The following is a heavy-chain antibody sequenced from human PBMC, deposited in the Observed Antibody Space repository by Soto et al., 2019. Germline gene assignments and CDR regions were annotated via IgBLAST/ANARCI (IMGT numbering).Heavy chain of an antibody. CDR2: IYYSGST. J-gene: IGHJ4*02. CDR3: ARHPLILLWFGELPQYFDY. CDR1: GGSISSSSYY. D-gene: IGHD3-10*01. Sequence: SETLSLTCTVSGGSISSSSYYWGWIRQPPGKGLEWIGSIYYSGSTYYNPSLKSRVTISVDTSKNQFSLKLSSVTAADTAVYYCARHPLILLWFGELPQYFDYWGQGTLVTVSS. V-gene: IGHV4-39*01.